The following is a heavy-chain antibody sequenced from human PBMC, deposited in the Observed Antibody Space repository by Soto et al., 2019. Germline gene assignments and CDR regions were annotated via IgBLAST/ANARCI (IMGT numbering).Heavy chain of an antibody. J-gene: IGHJ4*02. CDR2: IYHSGST. V-gene: IGHV4-4*02. CDR3: AGHSGIYFRDY. CDR1: GDSISSSNW. Sequence: QVQLQESGPGLVKPSGTLSLTCAVSGDSISSSNWWSWVRQPPGKGLGWIGEIYHSGSTNYNPSLKSRVTISVDKSRNQFSLILNSIAAADTAVYYCAGHSGIYFRDYWGQGALVTVSS. D-gene: IGHD1-26*01.